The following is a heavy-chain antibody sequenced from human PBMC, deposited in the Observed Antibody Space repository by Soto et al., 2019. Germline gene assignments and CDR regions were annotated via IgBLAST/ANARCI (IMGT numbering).Heavy chain of an antibody. CDR2: IYYSGST. D-gene: IGHD3-9*01. Sequence: SETLSLTCTVSGGSISSGDYYWSWIRQPPGKGLEWIGYIYYSGSTYYNPSLKSRVTISVDTSKNQFSLKLSSVTAADTAVYYCARGNYDILTGYDYWGQGTLVTVS. J-gene: IGHJ4*02. CDR1: GGSISSGDYY. V-gene: IGHV4-30-4*01. CDR3: ARGNYDILTGYDY.